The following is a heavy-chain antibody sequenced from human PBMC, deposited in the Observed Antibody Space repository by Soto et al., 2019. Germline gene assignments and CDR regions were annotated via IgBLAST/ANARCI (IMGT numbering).Heavy chain of an antibody. V-gene: IGHV3-11*06. CDR1: GFTFSDYY. D-gene: IGHD2-21*02. CDR3: ARDLGGHGGNSIAGY. J-gene: IGHJ4*02. Sequence: PGGSLRLSCAASGFTFSDYYMSWIRQAPGKGLEWVSYISSSSSYTNYADSVKGRFTISRDNAKNSLYLQMNSLRAEDTAVYYCARDLGGHGGNSIAGYWGQGTLVTVSS. CDR2: ISSSSSYT.